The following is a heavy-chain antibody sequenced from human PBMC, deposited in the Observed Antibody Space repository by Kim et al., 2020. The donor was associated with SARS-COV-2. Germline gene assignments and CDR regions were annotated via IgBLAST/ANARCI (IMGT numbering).Heavy chain of an antibody. CDR2: IYHSGST. V-gene: IGHV4-4*02. Sequence: SETLSLTCAVSGGSISSSNWWSWVRQPPGKGLEWIGEIYHSGSTNYNPSLKSRVTISVDKSKNQFSLKLSSVTAADTAVYYCARDHDYDYVWGSYRYTSSSWGQGTRVTVSA. D-gene: IGHD3-16*02. CDR1: GGSISSSNW. CDR3: ARDHDYDYVWGSYRYTSSS. J-gene: IGHJ4*02.